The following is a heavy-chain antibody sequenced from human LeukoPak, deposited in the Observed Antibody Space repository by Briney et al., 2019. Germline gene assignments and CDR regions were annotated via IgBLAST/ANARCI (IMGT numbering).Heavy chain of an antibody. V-gene: IGHV6-1*01. J-gene: IGHJ4*02. CDR3: ARDLKSPGYSSTIDY. CDR1: GDSVSSNSVA. Sequence: SQTLSLTCAISGDSVSSNSVAWNWIRQSPSRGLEWLGRTYYRSKWGNDYAEAVKSRISINPDTSKNHFSLQLNSVTPEDTAVYYCARDLKSPGYSSTIDYWGQGTLVTVSS. D-gene: IGHD6-19*01. CDR2: TYYRSKWGN.